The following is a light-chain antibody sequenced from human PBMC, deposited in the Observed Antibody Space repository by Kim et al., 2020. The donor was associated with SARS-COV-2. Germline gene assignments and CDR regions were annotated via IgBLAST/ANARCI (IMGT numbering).Light chain of an antibody. CDR1: QSVSSN. CDR2: GES. Sequence: EIVMTQPPATPSVSPGVRATLSFSASQSVSSNLAWYQQKPGQAPRLLIYGESTRATGIPAKFSGSGSGTEFTLTISSLQSEDLAVYYWQQYNNLVEFGQGTKMENK. CDR3: QQYNNLVE. J-gene: IGKJ1*01. V-gene: IGKV3-15*01.